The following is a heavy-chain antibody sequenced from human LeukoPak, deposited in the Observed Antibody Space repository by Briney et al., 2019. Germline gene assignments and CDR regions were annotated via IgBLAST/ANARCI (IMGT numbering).Heavy chain of an antibody. Sequence: ASVKVSCKASGYTFTGYYMHWVRQAPGQGLEWMGWINPNSGGTNYAQKFQGRVTMTRDTSISTAYMELSRLRSDDTAVYYCARDEGNYYGSGSFPLGFSWGQGTLVTVFS. D-gene: IGHD3-10*01. CDR3: ARDEGNYYGSGSFPLGFS. V-gene: IGHV1-2*02. J-gene: IGHJ5*02. CDR1: GYTFTGYY. CDR2: INPNSGGT.